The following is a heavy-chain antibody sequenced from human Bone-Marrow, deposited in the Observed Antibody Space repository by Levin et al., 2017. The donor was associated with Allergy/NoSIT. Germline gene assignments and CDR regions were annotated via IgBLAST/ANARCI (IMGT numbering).Heavy chain of an antibody. CDR2: VNPNSGNT. CDR3: ARARVAGDSYYYDGLDV. Sequence: ASVKVSCKASGYSFANYDINWVRQATGQGLEWMGWVNPNSGNTGYAQQFQGRVIMTMDSSITTGYMELNDLRSEDTAVYFCARARVAGDSYYYDGLDVWGQGTTVTVSS. J-gene: IGHJ6*02. CDR1: GYSFANYD. V-gene: IGHV1-8*01. D-gene: IGHD6-19*01.